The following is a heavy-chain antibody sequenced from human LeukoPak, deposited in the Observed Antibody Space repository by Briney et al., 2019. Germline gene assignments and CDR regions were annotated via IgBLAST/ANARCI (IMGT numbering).Heavy chain of an antibody. Sequence: GGSLRLSCAASGFTFSTYPISWVRQAPRKGLEWVSAISSGGTDTYYADSVKGRFTISRDNSKNTLYLQMNSLRAEDTAVYYCVKDSLRGYSCYGNDGFEIWVQGTMVAVSS. CDR1: GFTFSTYP. CDR3: VKDSLRGYSCYGNDGFEI. J-gene: IGHJ3*02. D-gene: IGHD5-12*01. V-gene: IGHV3-23*01. CDR2: ISSGGTDT.